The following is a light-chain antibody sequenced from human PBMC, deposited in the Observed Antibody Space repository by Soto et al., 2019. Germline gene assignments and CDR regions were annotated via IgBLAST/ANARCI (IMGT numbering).Light chain of an antibody. V-gene: IGLV2-14*01. J-gene: IGLJ1*01. CDR3: NSYTSTNTWV. CDR1: SRDVGSFNY. Sequence: QSALTQPASVSGSPGQSITISCTGTSRDVGSFNYVSWYQQHPGKAPKLMIYEVSNRPSGVSYRFSGSNSGNTASLTISGLQAEDEADYYCNSYTSTNTWVFGTGTKLTVL. CDR2: EVS.